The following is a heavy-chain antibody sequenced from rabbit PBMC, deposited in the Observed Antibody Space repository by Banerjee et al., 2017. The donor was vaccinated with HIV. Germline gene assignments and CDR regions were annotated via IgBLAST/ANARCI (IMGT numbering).Heavy chain of an antibody. CDR2: IYTGSGSA. Sequence: TASGFSFSSNYWVCWVRQAPGKGLEWIACIYTGSGSALYVSWAKGRFTISKTSSTTVTLQMTSLIAADTATYFCARDGTAYAGYGYAGFNLWGPGTLVTVS. J-gene: IGHJ4*01. CDR3: ARDGTAYAGYGYAGFNL. CDR1: GFSFSSNYW. D-gene: IGHD6-1*01. V-gene: IGHV1S45*01.